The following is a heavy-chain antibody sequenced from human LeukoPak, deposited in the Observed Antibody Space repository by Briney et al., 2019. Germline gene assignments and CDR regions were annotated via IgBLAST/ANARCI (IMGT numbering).Heavy chain of an antibody. J-gene: IGHJ5*02. CDR2: MNPNSGNT. V-gene: IGHV1-8*03. Sequence: ASVKVSCKASGYTFTSYDINWARQATGQGLEWMGWMNPNSGNTGYAQKFQGRVTITRNTSISTAYMELSSLRSEDTAVYYCARAVVVPAAVPGDWFDPWGQGTLVTVSS. CDR3: ARAVVVPAAVPGDWFDP. D-gene: IGHD2-2*01. CDR1: GYTFTSYD.